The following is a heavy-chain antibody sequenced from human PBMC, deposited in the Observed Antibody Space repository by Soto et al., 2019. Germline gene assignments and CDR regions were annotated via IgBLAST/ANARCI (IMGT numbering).Heavy chain of an antibody. CDR2: IIPILGIA. CDR1: GGTFSSYT. J-gene: IGHJ4*02. CDR3: ARGTGDSPPDY. Sequence: QVQLVQSGAEVKKPGSSVKVSCKASGGTFSSYTISWVRQAPGQGLEWMGRIIPILGIANYAQKFQGRVTRTDDKSTSRAYMELSSLRSEDTAVYYCARGTGDSPPDYWGQGTLVTVSS. V-gene: IGHV1-69*02.